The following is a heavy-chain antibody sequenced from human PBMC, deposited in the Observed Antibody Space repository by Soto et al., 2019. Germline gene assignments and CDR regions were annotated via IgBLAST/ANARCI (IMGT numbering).Heavy chain of an antibody. CDR3: ARGIAAAGPKLDY. D-gene: IGHD6-13*01. CDR1: GFTFSSYS. J-gene: IGHJ4*02. V-gene: IGHV3-48*02. Sequence: EVQLVESGGGLVQPGGSLRLSCAASGFTFSSYSMNWVRQAPGKGLEWVSYISSATTTIYYADSVKGRFTISRDNAKNSLYLQMNSLRDDETAVYYCARGIAAAGPKLDYWGQGTLVTVSS. CDR2: ISSATTTI.